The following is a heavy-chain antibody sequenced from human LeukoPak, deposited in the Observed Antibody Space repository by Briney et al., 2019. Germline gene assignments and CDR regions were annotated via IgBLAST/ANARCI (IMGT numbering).Heavy chain of an antibody. CDR2: IYYSGST. Sequence: SETLSLTCTVSGGSISSSTYYWGWIRQPPGKGLEWIGSIYYSGSTYYNPSLESRVTMSVDTSNDQFSLKLTSVTAADTAVYYCARRSPTGMDVWGQGTTVTVSS. CDR1: GGSISSSTYY. CDR3: ARRSPTGMDV. V-gene: IGHV4-39*07. D-gene: IGHD2-15*01. J-gene: IGHJ6*02.